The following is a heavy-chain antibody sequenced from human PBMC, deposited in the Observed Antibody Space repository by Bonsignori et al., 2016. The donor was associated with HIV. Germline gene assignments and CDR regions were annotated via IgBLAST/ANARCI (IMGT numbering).Heavy chain of an antibody. CDR3: ARDSESYYYMDV. Sequence: ASVKVSCKASGYTFTDYYMHWVRQAPGQGLEWMGWINLNSGGTNYAQKFQGRVTMTRDTSISTAYLELSSLRSDDTAVYYCARDSESYYYMDVWGKGTTVTVSS. CDR1: GYTFTDYY. J-gene: IGHJ6*03. V-gene: IGHV1-2*02. CDR2: INLNSGGT.